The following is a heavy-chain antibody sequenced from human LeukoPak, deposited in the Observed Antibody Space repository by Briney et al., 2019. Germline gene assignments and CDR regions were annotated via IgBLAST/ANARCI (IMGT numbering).Heavy chain of an antibody. CDR3: AIGRTYYFFDY. Sequence: GGSLRLSCAASGFTFSSYEMNWVRQAPGKGLEWVSYISSSGSTIYYADSVKGRFTISRDNAKNSLYLQMDSLRTEDTALYYCAIGRTYYFFDYWGQGTLVTVSS. D-gene: IGHD3-10*01. V-gene: IGHV3-48*03. CDR2: ISSSGSTI. CDR1: GFTFSSYE. J-gene: IGHJ4*02.